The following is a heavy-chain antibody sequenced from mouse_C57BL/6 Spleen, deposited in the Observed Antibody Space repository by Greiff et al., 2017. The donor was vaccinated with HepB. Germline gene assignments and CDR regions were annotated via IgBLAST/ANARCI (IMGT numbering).Heavy chain of an antibody. V-gene: IGHV1-26*01. Sequence: EVQLQQSGPELVKPGASVKISCKASGYTFTDYYMNWVKQSHGKSLEWIGDINPNNGGTSYNQKFKGKATLTVDKSSSTAYMELRSLTSEDSAVYYCARRTHYGSSPLDFDYWGQGTTLTVSS. CDR3: ARRTHYGSSPLDFDY. J-gene: IGHJ2*01. CDR1: GYTFTDYY. D-gene: IGHD1-1*01. CDR2: INPNNGGT.